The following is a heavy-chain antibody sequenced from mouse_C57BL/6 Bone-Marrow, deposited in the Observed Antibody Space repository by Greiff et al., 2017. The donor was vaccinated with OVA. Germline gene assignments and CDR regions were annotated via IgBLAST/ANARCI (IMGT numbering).Heavy chain of an antibody. CDR2: IDPSDSYT. CDR3: ASNYGSSSSCFAV. Sequence: VQLQQSGAELVMPGASVKLSCKASGYTFTSYWMHWVKQRPGQGLEWIGEIDPSDSYTNYNQKFKGKSTLTVDKSSSTAYMQLSSLTSEDSAVYYCASNYGSSSSCFAVWGTGTTVTVSS. CDR1: GYTFTSYW. V-gene: IGHV1-69*01. D-gene: IGHD1-1*01. J-gene: IGHJ1*03.